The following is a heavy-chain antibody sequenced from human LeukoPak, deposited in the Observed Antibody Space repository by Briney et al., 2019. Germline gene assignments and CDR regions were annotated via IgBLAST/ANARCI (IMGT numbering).Heavy chain of an antibody. D-gene: IGHD5-24*01. CDR1: GYTFTSYY. J-gene: IGHJ5*02. CDR3: ARDRRWLQSDT. V-gene: IGHV1-46*01. Sequence: GASVKVSCKASGYTFTSYYMHWVRQAPGQGLEWMGIINPSGGSTSYAQKFQGRVTMTRDTSTSTAYMELSRLRSDDTAVYYCARDRRWLQSDTWGQGTLVTVSS. CDR2: INPSGGST.